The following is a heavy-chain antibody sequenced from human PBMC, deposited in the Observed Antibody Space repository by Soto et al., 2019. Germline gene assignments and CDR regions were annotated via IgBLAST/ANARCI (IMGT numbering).Heavy chain of an antibody. D-gene: IGHD3-3*01. Sequence: SETLSLTCTVAGGSISSGGYYWIWIRQHPGKGLEWIGYIYYSGSTYYNPSLKNRVTISVYTSKNQISLKLSSVTAADTAVYYCARTRFAYYDVWSGYYRNYMDVWGKGTTVTVSS. CDR2: IYYSGST. CDR3: ARTRFAYYDVWSGYYRNYMDV. J-gene: IGHJ6*03. CDR1: GGSISSGGYY. V-gene: IGHV4-31*03.